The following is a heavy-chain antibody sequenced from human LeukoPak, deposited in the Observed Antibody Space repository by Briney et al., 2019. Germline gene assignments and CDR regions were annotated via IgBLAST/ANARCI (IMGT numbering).Heavy chain of an antibody. J-gene: IGHJ4*02. Sequence: QVQLQESGPVLVKPSETLALTCTVSGGSVSGYYWGWIRQPPGKGLEWIGYIYYSGSTNYHPSLKSRVTISVDTSKNQFSLKLSSVTAADTGFYYCARVGTGTIDYWGQGTLVTVSS. CDR2: IYYSGST. D-gene: IGHD1-1*01. CDR1: GGSVSGYY. CDR3: ARVGTGTIDY. V-gene: IGHV4-59*02.